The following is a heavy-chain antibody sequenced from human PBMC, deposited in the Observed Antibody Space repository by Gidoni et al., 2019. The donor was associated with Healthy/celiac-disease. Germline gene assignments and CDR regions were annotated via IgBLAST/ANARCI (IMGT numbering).Heavy chain of an antibody. Sequence: QVQLVQSGAEVKKPGASVTVSCKASGYTFTSYDINWVRQATGQGLEWRGWMNPNSGNTGYAQKFQGRVTMTRNTSISTAYMELSSLRSEETAVYYCARGRDGGYDFWSGYYKGYWYFDLWGRGTLVTVSS. V-gene: IGHV1-8*01. J-gene: IGHJ2*01. D-gene: IGHD3-3*01. CDR3: ARGRDGGYDFWSGYYKGYWYFDL. CDR2: MNPNSGNT. CDR1: GYTFTSYD.